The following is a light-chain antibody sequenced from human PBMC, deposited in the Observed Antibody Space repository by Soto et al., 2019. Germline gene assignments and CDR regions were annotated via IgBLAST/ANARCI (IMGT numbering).Light chain of an antibody. CDR3: SSFTSSSTRV. V-gene: IGLV2-14*01. J-gene: IGLJ2*01. CDR2: EVS. CDR1: SIDVGAYNY. Sequence: QSALTQPASVSGSPGQSITISCTGTSIDVGAYNYVSWYQQYPGKAPKLMIYEVSNRPSGISNRFSGSKSGNTASLTISGLQAEDEADYYCSSFTSSSTRVFGGGTKLTVL.